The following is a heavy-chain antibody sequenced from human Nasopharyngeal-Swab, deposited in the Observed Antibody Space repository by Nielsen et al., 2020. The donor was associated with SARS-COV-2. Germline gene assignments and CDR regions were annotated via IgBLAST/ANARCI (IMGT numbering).Heavy chain of an antibody. V-gene: IGHV3-30-3*01. CDR3: ARVLGDYGDS. CDR2: ISYDGSNK. Sequence: LSLTCAASGFTFSSYAMHWVRQAPGKGLEWVAVISYDGSNKYYADSVKGRFTISRDNSKNTLYLQMNSLRAEDTAVYYCARVLGDYGDSWGQGTLVTVSS. J-gene: IGHJ4*02. CDR1: GFTFSSYA. D-gene: IGHD1-26*01.